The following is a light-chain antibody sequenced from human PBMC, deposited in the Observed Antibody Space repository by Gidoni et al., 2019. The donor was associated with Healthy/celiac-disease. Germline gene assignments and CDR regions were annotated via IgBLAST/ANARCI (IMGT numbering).Light chain of an antibody. J-gene: IGLJ2*01. V-gene: IGLV1-40*01. CDR2: GNS. Sequence: QSVLTQPPSVSGAPGQRVTISCTGSSSNIGAGYDVHWYQQLPGTAPKLLIYGNSNRPSGVPDRFSGSKSGTSASLAITGLQAEDGADYYCQSDDSSLSGYVVFGGGTKLTVL. CDR3: QSDDSSLSGYVV. CDR1: SSNIGAGYD.